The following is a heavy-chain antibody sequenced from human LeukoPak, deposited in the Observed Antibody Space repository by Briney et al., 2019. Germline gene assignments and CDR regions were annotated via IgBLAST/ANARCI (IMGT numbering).Heavy chain of an antibody. CDR1: GVSISGYY. D-gene: IGHD5-18*01. Sequence: SETLSLTCTVSGVSISGYYWSWIRQPPGKGLEWIGEINHSGSTNYNPSLKSRVTISVDTSKNQFSLKLSSVTAADTAVYYCARGYSYGYDYWGQGTLVTVSS. V-gene: IGHV4-34*01. CDR2: INHSGST. J-gene: IGHJ4*02. CDR3: ARGYSYGYDY.